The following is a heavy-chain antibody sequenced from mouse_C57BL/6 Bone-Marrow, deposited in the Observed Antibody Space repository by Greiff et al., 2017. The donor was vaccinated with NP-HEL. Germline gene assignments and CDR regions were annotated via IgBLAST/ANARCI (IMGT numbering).Heavy chain of an antibody. CDR3: ARYGIYYGNYVGFAY. J-gene: IGHJ3*01. V-gene: IGHV1-80*01. CDR2: IYPGDGDT. Sequence: VQLQESGAELVKPGASVKISCKASGYAFSSYWMNWVKQRPGKGLAWIGQIYPGDGDTNYNGKFKGKATLTADKSSSTAYMQLSSLTSEDSAVYFCARYGIYYGNYVGFAYWGQGTLVTVSA. D-gene: IGHD2-1*01. CDR1: GYAFSSYW.